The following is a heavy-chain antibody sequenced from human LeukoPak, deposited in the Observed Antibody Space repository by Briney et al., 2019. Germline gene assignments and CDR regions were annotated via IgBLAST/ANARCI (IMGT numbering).Heavy chain of an antibody. CDR3: AXDLDDYYDXSEHWFDP. D-gene: IGHD3-22*01. CDR2: IYTSGST. V-gene: IGHV4-61*02. Sequence: KSSETLSLTCTVSGGSISSGSYYWSWIRQPAGKGLEGIGRIYTSGSTNYNPSLKSRAAISVDASKNQFPLKLSSVTAADTAVDYXAXDLDDYYDXSEHWFDPWGQGTLVTVSS. J-gene: IGHJ5*02. CDR1: GGSISSGSYY.